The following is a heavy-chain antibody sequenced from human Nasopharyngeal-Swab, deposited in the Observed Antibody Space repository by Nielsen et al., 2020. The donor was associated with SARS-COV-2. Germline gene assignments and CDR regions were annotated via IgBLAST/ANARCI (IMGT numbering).Heavy chain of an antibody. J-gene: IGHJ4*02. CDR1: GFTFSDYY. CDR2: ISSSSSYT. Sequence: GGSLRLSCAASGFTFSDYYMGWIRQAPGKGLEWVSYISSSSSYTNYADSVKGRFTISRDNAKNSLYLQMNSLRAEDTAVYYCARGGKYGDNDLDYWGQGTLVTVSS. V-gene: IGHV3-11*05. D-gene: IGHD4-17*01. CDR3: ARGGKYGDNDLDY.